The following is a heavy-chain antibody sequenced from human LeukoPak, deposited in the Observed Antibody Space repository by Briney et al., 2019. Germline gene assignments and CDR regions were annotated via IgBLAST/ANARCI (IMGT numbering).Heavy chain of an antibody. Sequence: SETLSLTCTVSGASISGPNWWSWVRQPPGKGLEWIGEIHHYGTTNYNPSLKSRVTISVDTSKNQFSLELSSVTAADTAVYYCARIFTSTHYYFDYWGQGTLVTVSS. D-gene: IGHD2-2*01. V-gene: IGHV4-4*02. J-gene: IGHJ4*02. CDR1: GASISGPNW. CDR2: IHHYGTT. CDR3: ARIFTSTHYYFDY.